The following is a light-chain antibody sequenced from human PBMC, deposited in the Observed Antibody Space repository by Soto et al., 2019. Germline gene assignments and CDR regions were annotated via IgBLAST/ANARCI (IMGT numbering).Light chain of an antibody. Sequence: EIVMTQSPATLSVSPGERATLSCRASQSVRSNLAWYQQKPGQAPRLLIYGASTRATGIPARFSGSGSGIEFTLTISSLQSEDFAVYYCQQYSNWPPGTFGQGTKVEIK. CDR1: QSVRSN. CDR2: GAS. V-gene: IGKV3-15*01. J-gene: IGKJ1*01. CDR3: QQYSNWPPGT.